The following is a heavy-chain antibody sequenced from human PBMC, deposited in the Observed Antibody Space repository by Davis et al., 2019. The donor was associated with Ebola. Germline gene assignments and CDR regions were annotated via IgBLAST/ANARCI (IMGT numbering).Heavy chain of an antibody. Sequence: SETLSLTCIVSGGSTSDYFWSWIRQPPGRGLEWIGYIYGESTKYNASLQSRVTISVDTSKNQFSLKLKSVTAADTAVYFCARPRDFGYGDPFDLWGQGAVVTVSP. CDR2: IYGEST. D-gene: IGHD5-18*01. CDR1: GGSTSDYF. J-gene: IGHJ3*01. V-gene: IGHV4-59*08. CDR3: ARPRDFGYGDPFDL.